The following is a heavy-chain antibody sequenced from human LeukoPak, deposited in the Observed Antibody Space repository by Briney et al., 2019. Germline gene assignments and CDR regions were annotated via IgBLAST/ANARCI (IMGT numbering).Heavy chain of an antibody. V-gene: IGHV3-23*01. CDR2: ISGSGGST. D-gene: IGHD3-10*01. J-gene: IGHJ4*02. Sequence: GGSLRLSCAASGFRFSSYAMSWVRQAPGKGLEWVSAISGSGGSTYYADSVKGRFTISRDNSKNTLYLQMNSLRAEDTAVYYCAKDLDYYGSGTPGDYWGQGTLVTVSS. CDR1: GFRFSSYA. CDR3: AKDLDYYGSGTPGDY.